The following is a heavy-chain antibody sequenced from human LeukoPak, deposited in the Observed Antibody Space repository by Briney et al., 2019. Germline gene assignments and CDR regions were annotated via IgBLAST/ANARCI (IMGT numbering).Heavy chain of an antibody. CDR2: IQYDGRTT. D-gene: IGHD2-15*01. CDR3: ARALVAGVTLNALDV. V-gene: IGHV3-74*01. CDR1: GFSFSSYW. Sequence: GGSLRLSCAASGFSFSSYWMHWVRQAPGKGLVWVARIQYDGRTTNYADSVRGRFTISRDNATKTLYVQMNSLRAENTAVYYCARALVAGVTLNALDVWGQGTMVTVSS. J-gene: IGHJ3*01.